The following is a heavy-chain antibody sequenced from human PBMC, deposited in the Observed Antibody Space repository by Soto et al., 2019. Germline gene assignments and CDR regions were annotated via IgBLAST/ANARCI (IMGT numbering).Heavy chain of an antibody. CDR1: GFTVSNNY. J-gene: IGHJ4*02. CDR2: IYSGGYT. Sequence: EVQLVESGGGLIQPGGSLRLSCAVSGFTVSNNYMSWVRQAPGKGLEGVSVIYSGGYTAYGDSVKGRFTISRDNSKNTLELQRKRLKAAAGVGYSCATQRGGGGYWGQGTLVTVSS. D-gene: IGHD6-25*01. CDR3: ATQRGGGGY. V-gene: IGHV3-53*01.